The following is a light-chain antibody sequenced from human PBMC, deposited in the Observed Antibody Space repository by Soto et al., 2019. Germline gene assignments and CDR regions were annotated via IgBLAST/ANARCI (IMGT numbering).Light chain of an antibody. CDR3: QHYTSLPLT. Sequence: EIVLTQSPGTLSLSPGERATLSCRASQSVGSNLAWYQQKPGQAPRLLIYGAFRRATGIPDRFSGSGSGTDFTVSISRLEPEDFAVYYCQHYTSLPLTFGGGTKVEIK. CDR1: QSVGSN. CDR2: GAF. J-gene: IGKJ4*01. V-gene: IGKV3-20*01.